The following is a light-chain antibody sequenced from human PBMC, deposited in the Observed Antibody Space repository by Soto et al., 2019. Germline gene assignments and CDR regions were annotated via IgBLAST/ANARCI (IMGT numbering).Light chain of an antibody. V-gene: IGLV2-23*01. CDR3: CSDVGRSTVI. CDR1: SSDVGSYNL. CDR2: EGS. Sequence: QSALTQPASVSGSPGQSITISCTGTSSDVGSYNLVSWYQQQPGRAPKLMIYEGSKRPSGVSNRFSGSKSGNTASLTISGLQAEDEADYYCCSDVGRSTVIFGGGTKLTVL. J-gene: IGLJ2*01.